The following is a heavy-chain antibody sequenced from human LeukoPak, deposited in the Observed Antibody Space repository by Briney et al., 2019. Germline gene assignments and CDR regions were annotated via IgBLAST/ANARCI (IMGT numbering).Heavy chain of an antibody. CDR3: AKVPPPASIAAAAYYFDY. CDR2: ISGSGGST. D-gene: IGHD6-13*01. V-gene: IGHV3-23*01. J-gene: IGHJ4*02. Sequence: GGSLRLSCAASGFTFSSYAMSWVRQAPGKGLEWVSAISGSGGSTHYADSVKGRFTISRDNSKNTLYLQMNSLRAEDTAVYYCAKVPPPASIAAAAYYFDYWGQGTLVTVSS. CDR1: GFTFSSYA.